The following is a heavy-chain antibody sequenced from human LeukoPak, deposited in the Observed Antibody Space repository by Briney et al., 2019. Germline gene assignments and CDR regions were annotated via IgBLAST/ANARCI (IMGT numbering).Heavy chain of an antibody. D-gene: IGHD3-22*01. V-gene: IGHV3-53*01. CDR3: ASRNYFNSSDHFDS. CDR1: GFSISSKY. CDR2: IFSGGSI. J-gene: IGHJ5*01. Sequence: GGSLRLSCAASGFSISSKYMSWIRQAPGKGLEWVSVIFSGGSIYYADSVKGRFTISRDISKNTLFLQMNSLRAEDTAVYYCASRNYFNSSDHFDSWGQGTLVTVSS.